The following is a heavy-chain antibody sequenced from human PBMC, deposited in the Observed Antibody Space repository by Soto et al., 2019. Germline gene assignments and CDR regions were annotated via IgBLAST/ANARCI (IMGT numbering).Heavy chain of an antibody. D-gene: IGHD3-22*01. V-gene: IGHV1-18*01. CDR3: ARDRASPMIVVDIQMNPGIDY. J-gene: IGHJ4*02. CDR2: ISAYNGNT. Sequence: ASVKVSCKASGYTFTSYGISWVRQAPGQGLEWMGWISAYNGNTNYAQKLQGRVTMTTDTSTSTAYMELRSLRSDDTAVYYCARDRASPMIVVDIQMNPGIDYWGQGTLVTVSS. CDR1: GYTFTSYG.